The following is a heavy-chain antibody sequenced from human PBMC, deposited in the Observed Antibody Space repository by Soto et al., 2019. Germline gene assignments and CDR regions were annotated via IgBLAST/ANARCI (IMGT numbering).Heavy chain of an antibody. V-gene: IGHV4-61*08. D-gene: IGHD1-26*01. J-gene: IGHJ5*02. CDR3: ARFLVGASTRGLFDP. Sequence: SETLSLTCTVSVVSVSSDDYYWSWIRQPPGKGLEWIGYIYYSGSTNSNPSLKSRVTMSVDTSKNQFSLKLTSVTAADTAVYYCARFLVGASTRGLFDPWGQGTPVTGS. CDR1: VVSVSSDDYY. CDR2: IYYSGST.